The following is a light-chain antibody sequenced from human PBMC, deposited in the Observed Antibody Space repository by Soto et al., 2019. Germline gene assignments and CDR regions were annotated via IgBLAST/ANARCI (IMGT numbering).Light chain of an antibody. CDR3: QQYNNWWT. CDR2: GAS. J-gene: IGKJ1*01. V-gene: IGKV3-15*01. Sequence: EIVMTQSPATPSVSPGERATLSCRASQSVSSNLAWYPQKPGQAPRLLIYGASTRATGIPARFSGSGSGTEFTLTISSLQSEDFAVYHCQQYNNWWTFGQGTKVDIK. CDR1: QSVSSN.